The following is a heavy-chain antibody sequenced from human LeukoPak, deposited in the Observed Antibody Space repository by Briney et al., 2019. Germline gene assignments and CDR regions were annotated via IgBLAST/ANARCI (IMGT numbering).Heavy chain of an antibody. D-gene: IGHD2-2*01. CDR3: ARGRVGLKPAYFDY. V-gene: IGHV3-48*03. Sequence: EGSLRLSCAASGFTFSSYEMNWVRQAPGKGLEWVSYISSSGSTIYYADSVKGRFTISRDNAKNSLYLQMNSLRAEDTAVYYCARGRVGLKPAYFDYWGQGTLVTVSS. J-gene: IGHJ4*02. CDR2: ISSSGSTI. CDR1: GFTFSSYE.